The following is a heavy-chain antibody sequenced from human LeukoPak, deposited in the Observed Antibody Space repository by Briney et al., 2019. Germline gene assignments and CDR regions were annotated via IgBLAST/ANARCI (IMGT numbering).Heavy chain of an antibody. CDR2: IIPIFGTA. J-gene: IGHJ4*02. CDR3: AKDGSYAHTYYFDY. Sequence: GASVKVSCKASGGTFSSYAISWVRQAPGQGLEWMGGIIPIFGTANYAQKFQGRVTITADKSTSTAYMELSSLRSEDTALYYCAKDGSYAHTYYFDYWGQGTLVTVSS. CDR1: GGTFSSYA. V-gene: IGHV1-69*06. D-gene: IGHD2-15*01.